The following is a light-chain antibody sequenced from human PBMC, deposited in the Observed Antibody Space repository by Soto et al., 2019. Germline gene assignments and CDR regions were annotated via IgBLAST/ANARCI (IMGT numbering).Light chain of an antibody. Sequence: PGERATLSCRASQSVSSSYLAWYQQKPGQAPRLLIYGASSRATGIPDRFSGSGSGTDFTLTISRLEPEDFAVYFCQQYNPPLTFGGGTKVDIK. CDR2: GAS. J-gene: IGKJ4*01. CDR1: QSVSSSY. CDR3: QQYNPPLT. V-gene: IGKV3-20*01.